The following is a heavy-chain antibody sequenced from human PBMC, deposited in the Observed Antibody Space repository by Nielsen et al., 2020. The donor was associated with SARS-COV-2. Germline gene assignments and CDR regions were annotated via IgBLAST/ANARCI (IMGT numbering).Heavy chain of an antibody. V-gene: IGHV3-30-3*01. Sequence: GESLKISCAASGFTFNSYAMHWVRQAPGKGLQWVAGISSDGASEYYADSVKGRVTISRDKSDNTLYLQMRSLRLDDTAVYYCARGGYGDNTFDVWGQGTMVTVSS. CDR2: ISSDGASE. J-gene: IGHJ3*01. CDR3: ARGGYGDNTFDV. D-gene: IGHD4-17*01. CDR1: GFTFNSYA.